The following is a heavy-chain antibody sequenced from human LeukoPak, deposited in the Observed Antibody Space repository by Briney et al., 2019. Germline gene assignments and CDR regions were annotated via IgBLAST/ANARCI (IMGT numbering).Heavy chain of an antibody. CDR2: IDPSDSYT. Sequence: GESLKISCKGSGCSFTSYWISWVRQLPGIGLEWMGRIDPSDSYTNYSPSFQGHVTISADKSITTAYQQRSSLKASDTAMYYCAGHFSGLGACNFDYWGQGTLVTVAS. V-gene: IGHV5-10-1*01. D-gene: IGHD1-26*01. CDR1: GCSFTSYW. CDR3: AGHFSGLGACNFDY. J-gene: IGHJ4*02.